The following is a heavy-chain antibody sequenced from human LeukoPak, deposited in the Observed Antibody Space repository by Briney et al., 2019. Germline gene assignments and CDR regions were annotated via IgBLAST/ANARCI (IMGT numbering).Heavy chain of an antibody. CDR3: ARLEDYGGKGAYFDY. Sequence: ASVKVSCKASGYTFTSYAMHWVRQAPGQRLEWMGWINAGNGNTKYSQKFQGRVTITRDTSASTAYMELSSLRSEDTAVYYCARLEDYGGKGAYFDYWGQGTLVTASS. CDR1: GYTFTSYA. D-gene: IGHD4-23*01. J-gene: IGHJ4*02. V-gene: IGHV1-3*01. CDR2: INAGNGNT.